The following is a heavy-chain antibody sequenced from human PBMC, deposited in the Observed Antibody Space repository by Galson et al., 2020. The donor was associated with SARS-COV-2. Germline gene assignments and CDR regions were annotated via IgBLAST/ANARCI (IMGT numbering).Heavy chain of an antibody. V-gene: IGHV4-59*01. D-gene: IGHD1-26*01. CDR3: ARVTLPWTDGFDI. CDR1: GGSISGYY. CDR2: IYNSGTT. Sequence: SETLSLTCTVSGGSISGYYWNWIRQPPGKGLEWIGYIYNSGTTNYNPSLNSRVTTSVDTSKNQFSLKLRSVTAADTAVYYCARVTLPWTDGFDIWGQGTMVTVSS. J-gene: IGHJ3*02.